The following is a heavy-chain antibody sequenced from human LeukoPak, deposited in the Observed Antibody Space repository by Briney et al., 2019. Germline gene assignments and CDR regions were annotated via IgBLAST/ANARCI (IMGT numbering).Heavy chain of an antibody. Sequence: ASVNVSCTASGYAFTSHGLSWARQAPGQGLEWMGWISIYSGNTNYAQKFQDRISMTTDTSTSTAYMELRSLKSDDTAVYYCARDPGGTWGFDYWGQGALVTVSS. D-gene: IGHD7-27*01. CDR3: ARDPGGTWGFDY. CDR2: ISIYSGNT. J-gene: IGHJ4*02. CDR1: GYAFTSHG. V-gene: IGHV1-18*01.